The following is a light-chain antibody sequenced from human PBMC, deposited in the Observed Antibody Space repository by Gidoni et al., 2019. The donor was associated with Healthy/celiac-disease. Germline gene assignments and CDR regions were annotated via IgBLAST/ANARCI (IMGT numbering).Light chain of an antibody. CDR2: DVS. V-gene: IGLV2-14*01. Sequence: QSALTQPASVSGSPGQSITISCTGNSSDVGGYNYVSWYQQHPGKAPKLIMYDVSNRPSGVSNRFSGSKSGNTASLTISGLQAEDEADYYCSSYTSSSTRVFGGGTKLTVL. CDR3: SSYTSSSTRV. CDR1: SSDVGGYNY. J-gene: IGLJ2*01.